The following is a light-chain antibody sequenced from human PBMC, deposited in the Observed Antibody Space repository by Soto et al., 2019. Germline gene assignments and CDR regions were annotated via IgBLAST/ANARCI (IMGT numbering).Light chain of an antibody. J-gene: IGLJ1*01. V-gene: IGLV2-14*01. CDR1: SSDVANYDY. CDR2: EVS. CDR3: TSYTSDNTHV. Sequence: QSALTQPASVSGSPGQSITISCTGSSSDVANYDYVSWYQHHPGKAPKLMIYEVSNRPSGVSNHFSGSKSGNTASLTISGLQAEDEADYYCTSYTSDNTHVFGTGTKVTVL.